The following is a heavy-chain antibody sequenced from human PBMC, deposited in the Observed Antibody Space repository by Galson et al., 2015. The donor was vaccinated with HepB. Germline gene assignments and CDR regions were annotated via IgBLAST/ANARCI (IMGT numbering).Heavy chain of an antibody. CDR3: ASPADFWSGYNTYYYYGMDV. CDR1: GGTFSSYA. D-gene: IGHD3-3*01. V-gene: IGHV1-69*06. Sequence: SVKVSCKASGGTFSSYAISWVRQAPGQGLEWMGGIIPIFGTANYAQKFQGRVTITADKSTSTAYMELSSLRSEDTAVYYCASPADFWSGYNTYYYYGMDVWGQGTTVTVSS. CDR2: IIPIFGTA. J-gene: IGHJ6*02.